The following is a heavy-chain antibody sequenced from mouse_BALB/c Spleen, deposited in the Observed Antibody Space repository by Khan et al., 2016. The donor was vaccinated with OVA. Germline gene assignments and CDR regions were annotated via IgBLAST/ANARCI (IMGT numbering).Heavy chain of an antibody. J-gene: IGHJ2*01. CDR1: GYSFTGYF. CDR3: ARIYRSDFDY. CDR2: INPHIGET. V-gene: IGHV1-20*02. Sequence: VQLKQSGPELVKPGASVKISCKASGYSFTGYFMNWVKQSHGKSLEWIGRINPHIGETFYNQKFTGKATLTVDESSSTAHMELRSLASEDSAAYYCARIYRSDFDYWGQGTTLTVSS. D-gene: IGHD1-1*01.